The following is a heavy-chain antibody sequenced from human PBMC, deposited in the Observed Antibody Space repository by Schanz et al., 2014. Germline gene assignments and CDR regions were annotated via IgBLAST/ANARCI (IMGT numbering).Heavy chain of an antibody. CDR1: GYTFSSYG. V-gene: IGHV1-18*01. Sequence: QVQLVQSGAEVKKPGASVKVSCKASGYTFSSYGINWVRQAPGQGLEWMGWISPYNGNTNYAQKLQGRVTMTADTSTSTVYMELSGLRSEDTAVYYCAGAFDSSGYYFDYWGQGTLVTVSS. CDR3: AGAFDSSGYYFDY. D-gene: IGHD3-22*01. J-gene: IGHJ4*02. CDR2: ISPYNGNT.